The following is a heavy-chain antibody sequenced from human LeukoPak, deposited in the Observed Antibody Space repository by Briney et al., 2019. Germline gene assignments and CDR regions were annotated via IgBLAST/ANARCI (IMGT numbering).Heavy chain of an antibody. D-gene: IGHD3-16*01. V-gene: IGHV4-59*08. J-gene: IGHJ5*02. Sequence: KPSETLSLTCTVSGGSISSYYWSWIRQPPGKGLEWIGYIYYSGSTNYNPSLKSRVTISVDTSKNQFSLKLSSVTAADTAVYYCARRTRSIGGPSTSKNWFDPWGQGTLVTVSS. CDR2: IYYSGST. CDR3: ARRTRSIGGPSTSKNWFDP. CDR1: GGSISSYY.